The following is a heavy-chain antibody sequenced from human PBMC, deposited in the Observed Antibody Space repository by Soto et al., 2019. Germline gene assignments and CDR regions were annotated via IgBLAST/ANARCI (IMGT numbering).Heavy chain of an antibody. J-gene: IGHJ4*02. V-gene: IGHV1-18*01. CDR1: GYSFTTSG. Sequence: QAQLVQSGAEVKEPGASVKVSCKASGYSFTTSGITWVRQAPGQGLEWMGWISTYNGNTNYAQNLQYRVTLTTDTSTSTAYMELRSLRSDDTAVYYCARRLYGDYDYWGQGTLVTVSS. CDR2: ISTYNGNT. D-gene: IGHD4-17*01. CDR3: ARRLYGDYDY.